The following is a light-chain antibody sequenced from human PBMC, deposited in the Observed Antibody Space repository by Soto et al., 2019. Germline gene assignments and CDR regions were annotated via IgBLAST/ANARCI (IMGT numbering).Light chain of an antibody. J-gene: IGKJ4*01. CDR1: QSVSSN. CDR3: QHRGNWPLT. Sequence: EIVMTQSPATLSVSPGERATLSCRASQSVSSNLAWYQQKPGQAPSLLIYGASTRATGTPARFSGSGSGTEFTLTISSLQSEDFAVYFCQHRGNWPLTFGGGTKVEIK. V-gene: IGKV3-15*01. CDR2: GAS.